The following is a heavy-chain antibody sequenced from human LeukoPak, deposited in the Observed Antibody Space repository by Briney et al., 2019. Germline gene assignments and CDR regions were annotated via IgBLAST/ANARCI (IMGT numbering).Heavy chain of an antibody. CDR3: AKDFWQLVEYSRSAFDI. V-gene: IGHV3-9*01. CDR2: ISWNSGSI. Sequence: GGSLRLSCAASGFTFDDYAMHWVRQAPGKGLEWVSGISWNSGSIGYADSVKGRFTISRDNAKNSLYLQMNSLRAEDTASYYCAKDFWQLVEYSRSAFDIWGQGTMVTVSS. D-gene: IGHD6-6*01. CDR1: GFTFDDYA. J-gene: IGHJ3*02.